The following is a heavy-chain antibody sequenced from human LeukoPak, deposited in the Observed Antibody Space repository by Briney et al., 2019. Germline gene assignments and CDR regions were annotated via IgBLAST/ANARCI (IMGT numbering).Heavy chain of an antibody. V-gene: IGHV3-30*02. CDR1: GFTFRSYG. Sequence: SGGSLRLSCAASGFTFRSYGVHWVRQAPGKGLEWVTFIGYDGSNKYYTDSVKGRFTISRDNSKNTLYLQMNSLRTEDTAVYYCAKDSYYYYMDVWGKGTTVTVSS. CDR2: IGYDGSNK. J-gene: IGHJ6*03. CDR3: AKDSYYYYMDV.